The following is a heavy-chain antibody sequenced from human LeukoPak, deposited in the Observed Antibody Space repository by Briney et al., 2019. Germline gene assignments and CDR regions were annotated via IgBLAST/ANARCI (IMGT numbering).Heavy chain of an antibody. CDR3: ARFSWGCSTASCYLTN. CDR2: IYHTGTT. D-gene: IGHD2-2*01. V-gene: IGHV4-59*11. Sequence: SETLSLTCTVGGGSLSGHYWGWIRQPPGKGLELVGHIYHTGTTFYNPSLNSRVTITLDTSRNQFSLRLTSVIAADTAVYYCARFSWGCSTASCYLTNWGQGALVTVSS. CDR1: GGSLSGHY. J-gene: IGHJ4*02.